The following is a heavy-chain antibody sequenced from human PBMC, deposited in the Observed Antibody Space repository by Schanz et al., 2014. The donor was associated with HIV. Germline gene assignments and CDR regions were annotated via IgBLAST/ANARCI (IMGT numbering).Heavy chain of an antibody. V-gene: IGHV3-30*03. CDR1: GFTFSSTG. Sequence: QVQLVESGGGVVQPGRSLRLSCSASGFTFSSTGMHWVRKAPGKGLEWVAIISYDGSNKDYADSVKGRFTISRDISKSTLYLQMNSLRAEDTAMYYCARDFGVTISTSGPPRNYYAMDVWGQGTTVTVSS. J-gene: IGHJ6*02. CDR2: ISYDGSNK. CDR3: ARDFGVTISTSGPPRNYYAMDV. D-gene: IGHD3-3*01.